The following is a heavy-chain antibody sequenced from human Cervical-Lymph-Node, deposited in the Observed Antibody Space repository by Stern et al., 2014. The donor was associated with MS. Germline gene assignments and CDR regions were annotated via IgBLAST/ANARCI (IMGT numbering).Heavy chain of an antibody. D-gene: IGHD3-16*02. CDR1: GFTFADCA. Sequence: EVQLVESGGGSVQPGRSLRLSCAASGFTFADCAMHWVRQAPGKGLEWVSGISWKSNNIGYADSVRGRFTISRDNAKNALYLQMNGLRPEDTALYYCAKDISERHYYCDSWGEGTLVTVSS. CDR3: AKDISERHYYCDS. V-gene: IGHV3-9*01. CDR2: ISWKSNNI. J-gene: IGHJ4*02.